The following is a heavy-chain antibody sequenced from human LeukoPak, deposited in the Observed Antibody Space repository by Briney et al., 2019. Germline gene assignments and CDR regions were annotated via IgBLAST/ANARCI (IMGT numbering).Heavy chain of an antibody. CDR2: INPDRGGT. CDR3: AGSIAASGHMPHDY. CDR1: GYTFTGYY. D-gene: IGHD6-13*01. Sequence: ASVKVSCKASGYTFTGYYIHWVRQAPGQGLEWMGWINPDRGGTNYAQKFQGRVTMTRDTSISTAYMELSSLRSDDTSVYYRAGSIAASGHMPHDYWGQGTLVTVSS. J-gene: IGHJ4*02. V-gene: IGHV1-2*02.